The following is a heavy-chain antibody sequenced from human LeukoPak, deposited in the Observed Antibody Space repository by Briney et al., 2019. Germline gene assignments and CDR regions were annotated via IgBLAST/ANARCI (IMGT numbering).Heavy chain of an antibody. CDR1: GGSISSYY. V-gene: IGHV4-4*07. D-gene: IGHD1-26*01. CDR3: STYSGGYAYYAY. J-gene: IGHJ4*02. Sequence: SEILSLTCTVSGGSISSYYWTWIRQPAGEGLEWIGRIYPSGSTNYNPSLKSRVTMSVDTSKNQFSLNLSSVTAADTAVYYCSTYSGGYAYYAYWGQGILVTVSS. CDR2: IYPSGST.